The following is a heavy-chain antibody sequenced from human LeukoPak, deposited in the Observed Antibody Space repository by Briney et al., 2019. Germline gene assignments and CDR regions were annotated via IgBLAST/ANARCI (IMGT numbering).Heavy chain of an antibody. CDR3: GRDPSRGGPANWFDP. CDR1: GFIFSNYA. D-gene: IGHD3-16*01. V-gene: IGHV3-64*01. J-gene: IGHJ5*02. CDR2: INNNGRST. Sequence: PGGSLRLSCAASGFIFSNYAMYWVRQAPGKGLEYVSAINNNGRSTYYANSVKGRFTISRDNSKNTLYLQMGSLRAEDMAVYYCGRDPSRGGPANWFDPWGQGTLVTVSS.